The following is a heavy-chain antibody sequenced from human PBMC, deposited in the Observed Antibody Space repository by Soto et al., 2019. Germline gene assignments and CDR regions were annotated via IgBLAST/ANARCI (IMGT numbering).Heavy chain of an antibody. CDR3: ARGSYRTGLFDY. CDR2: IYYSGST. D-gene: IGHD6-25*01. Sequence: PSETLSLTCTVSCGSISSGDYYWSWIRQPPGKGLEWIGYIYYSGSTYYNPSLKSRVTISVDTSKNQFSLKLSSVTAADTAVYYCARGSYRTGLFDYWGQGTLVTVSS. V-gene: IGHV4-30-4*01. CDR1: CGSISSGDYY. J-gene: IGHJ4*02.